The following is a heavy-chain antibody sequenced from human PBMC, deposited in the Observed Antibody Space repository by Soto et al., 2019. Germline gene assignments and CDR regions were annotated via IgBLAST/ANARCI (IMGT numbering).Heavy chain of an antibody. Sequence: SETLSLTCTVSGDSISSYYWSWIRQPPGKGLEWIGYIYYSGSTNYNPSLKSRVTISVDTPKNQFSLKLTSVTAADTAVYYCARGVATIGPRGRTSNNSSWYYY. V-gene: IGHV4-59*01. D-gene: IGHD5-12*01. J-gene: IGHJ6*03. CDR3: ARGVATIGPRGRTSNNSSWYYY. CDR2: IYYSGST. CDR1: GDSISSYY.